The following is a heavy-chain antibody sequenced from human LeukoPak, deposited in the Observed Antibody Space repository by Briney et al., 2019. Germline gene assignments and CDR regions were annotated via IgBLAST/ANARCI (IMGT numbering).Heavy chain of an antibody. V-gene: IGHV3-23*01. CDR1: GFTFSSYA. Sequence: GESLRLSCAASGFTFSSYAMSWVRQAPGKGLEWVSAISGSGGSTYYADSVKGRFTISRDNSKNTLYLQMNSLRAEDTAVYYCASPGPHNYYDSSGLSFNYFDYWGQGTLVTVSS. J-gene: IGHJ4*02. CDR3: ASPGPHNYYDSSGLSFNYFDY. CDR2: ISGSGGST. D-gene: IGHD3-22*01.